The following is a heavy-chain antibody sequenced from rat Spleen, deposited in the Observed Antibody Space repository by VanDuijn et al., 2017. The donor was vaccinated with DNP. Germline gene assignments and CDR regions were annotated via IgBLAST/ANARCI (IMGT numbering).Heavy chain of an antibody. CDR1: GFTFSNYD. D-gene: IGHD4-3*01. Sequence: EVQLVESGGGLVQPGRSMELSCAASGFTFSNYDMAWVRQAPGKGLEWVASISYEGSSTYYGDSVKGRFTISRDNAKSTLYLQMNSLRSEDTATYYCATHSSYNSGYDFDYWGQGVMVTVSS. CDR2: ISYEGSST. V-gene: IGHV5-22*01. J-gene: IGHJ2*01. CDR3: ATHSSYNSGYDFDY.